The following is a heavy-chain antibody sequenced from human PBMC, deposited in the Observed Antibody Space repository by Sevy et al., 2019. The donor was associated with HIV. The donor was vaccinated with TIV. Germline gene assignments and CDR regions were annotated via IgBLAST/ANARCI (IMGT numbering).Heavy chain of an antibody. Sequence: GGSLRLSCAASGFTFSSYWMSWVRQAPGKGLEWVANIKQDGSEKYYVDSVKGRFTISRDNSKNTLYLQMNSLRAEDTAVYYCANQYYDILTSFDYWGQGTLVTVSS. V-gene: IGHV3-7*03. J-gene: IGHJ4*02. CDR1: GFTFSSYW. D-gene: IGHD3-9*01. CDR3: ANQYYDILTSFDY. CDR2: IKQDGSEK.